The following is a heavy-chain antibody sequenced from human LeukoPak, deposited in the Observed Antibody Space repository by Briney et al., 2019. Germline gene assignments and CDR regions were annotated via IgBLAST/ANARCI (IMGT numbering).Heavy chain of an antibody. J-gene: IGHJ4*02. D-gene: IGHD3-3*01. Sequence: ASVKVSCKASGYTFTSYDINWVRQATGQGLEWMGWMNPNSGNTGYAQKFQGRVTMTTDTSTSTAYMELRSLRSDDTAVYYCARDKEGLFGVREFDYWGQGTLVTVSS. CDR1: GYTFTSYD. CDR2: MNPNSGNT. V-gene: IGHV1-8*01. CDR3: ARDKEGLFGVREFDY.